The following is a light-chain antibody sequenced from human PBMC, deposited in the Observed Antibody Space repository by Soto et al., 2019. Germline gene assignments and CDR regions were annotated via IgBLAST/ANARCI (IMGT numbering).Light chain of an antibody. CDR2: EVS. Sequence: QSALAQPASVSGSPGQSITISCTGTSSDIGAYNYVSWYQQHPGQAPKLIIFEVSYRPSGVSNRFSGSKSGSTASLTISGLQPDDEADYYCGSYTSSSTWVFGGGTKLTVL. V-gene: IGLV2-14*01. J-gene: IGLJ3*02. CDR3: GSYTSSSTWV. CDR1: SSDIGAYNY.